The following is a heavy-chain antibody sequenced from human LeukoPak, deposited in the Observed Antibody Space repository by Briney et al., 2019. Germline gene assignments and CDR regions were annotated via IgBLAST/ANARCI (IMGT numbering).Heavy chain of an antibody. V-gene: IGHV4-34*01. CDR2: INHSGST. CDR3: ARGEDYGRLSY. J-gene: IGHJ4*02. Sequence: SKTLSLTCAVYGGSFSGYYWSWIRQPPGKGLEWIGEINHSGSTNYNPSLKSRVTISVDTSKNQFSLKLSSVTAADTAVYYCARGEDYGRLSYWGQGTLVTVSS. CDR1: GGSFSGYY. D-gene: IGHD4-17*01.